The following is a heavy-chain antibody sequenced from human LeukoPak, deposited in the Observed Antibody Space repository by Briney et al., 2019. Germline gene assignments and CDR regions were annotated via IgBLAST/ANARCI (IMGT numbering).Heavy chain of an antibody. Sequence: ASVKVSCKASGYTFTSYGISWVRQAPGHGLEWMGWISAYNGNTNYAQKLQGRVTMTTDTSTSTAYMELRSLRSDDTAVYYCARSGYSYGSDYYYYGMDVWGQGTTVTVSS. CDR2: ISAYNGNT. CDR3: ARSGYSYGSDYYYYGMDV. D-gene: IGHD5-18*01. J-gene: IGHJ6*02. CDR1: GYTFTSYG. V-gene: IGHV1-18*01.